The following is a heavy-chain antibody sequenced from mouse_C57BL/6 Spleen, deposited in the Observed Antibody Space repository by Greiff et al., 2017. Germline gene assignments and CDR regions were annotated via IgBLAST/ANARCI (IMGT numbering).Heavy chain of an antibody. CDR2: IYPGSGNT. J-gene: IGHJ4*01. CDR1: GYTFTDYY. Sequence: VQLQQSGAELVRPGASVKLSCKASGYTFTDYYINWVKQRPGQGLEWIARIYPGSGNTYYNEKFKGKATLTAEKSSSTAYMQLSSLTSEDSAVYFCARDFLRFWGYAMDYWGQGTSVTVSS. CDR3: ARDFLRFWGYAMDY. D-gene: IGHD4-1*01. V-gene: IGHV1-76*01.